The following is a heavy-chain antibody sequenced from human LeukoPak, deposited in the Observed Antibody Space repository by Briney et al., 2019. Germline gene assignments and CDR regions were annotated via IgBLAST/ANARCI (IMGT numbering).Heavy chain of an antibody. D-gene: IGHD3-3*01. CDR1: GFTFDYYA. V-gene: IGHV3-9*01. J-gene: IGHJ4*02. Sequence: GGSLRLSCAASGFTFDYYAMHWVRQAPGRGLEWFSGISWNSGSIGYADSVKGRFTISRDNAKNFLYLQMNSLRAEDTALYYCAKSQNPRLRFLEWLLDYWGQGTLVTVSS. CDR2: ISWNSGSI. CDR3: AKSQNPRLRFLEWLLDY.